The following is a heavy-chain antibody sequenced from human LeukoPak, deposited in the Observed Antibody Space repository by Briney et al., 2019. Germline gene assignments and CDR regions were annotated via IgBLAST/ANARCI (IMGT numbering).Heavy chain of an antibody. CDR2: IWYDGSNK. V-gene: IGHV3-33*01. CDR3: AREPTMIMGESSIDY. Sequence: SGGSLRLSCAASGFTFSTSGMHWVRQAPGKGLEWVAVIWYDGSNKYYAGSMKGRFTISRDNTKNTLYLQMNSLRADDTAVYYCAREPTMIMGESSIDYWGQGTLVTVSS. CDR1: GFTFSTSG. J-gene: IGHJ4*02. D-gene: IGHD3-22*01.